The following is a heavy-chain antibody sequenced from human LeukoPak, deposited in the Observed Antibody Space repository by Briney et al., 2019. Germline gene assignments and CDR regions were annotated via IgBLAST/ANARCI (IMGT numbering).Heavy chain of an antibody. V-gene: IGHV4-59*08. CDR2: IYYSGST. J-gene: IGHJ4*02. Sequence: SETLSLTCTVSGGSISSYYWSWIRQPRGKGLEWIGYIYYSGSTNYNPSLKSRVTISVDTSKNQFSLKLSSVTAADTAVYYCARLRRGLYYFDYWGQGTLVTVSS. D-gene: IGHD3/OR15-3a*01. CDR3: ARLRRGLYYFDY. CDR1: GGSISSYY.